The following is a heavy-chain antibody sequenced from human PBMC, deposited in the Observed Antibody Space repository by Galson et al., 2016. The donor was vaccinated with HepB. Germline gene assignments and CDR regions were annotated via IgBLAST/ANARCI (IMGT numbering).Heavy chain of an antibody. D-gene: IGHD2-15*01. J-gene: IGHJ4*02. V-gene: IGHV3-30-3*01. CDR2: IAYNGSIK. CDR1: GFTFNSYA. CDR3: ARAYLDCSAGGCYALDY. Sequence: SLRLSCAASGFTFNSYAMHWVRQAPGKGLEWVAVIAYNGSIKQYGDSVKGRFTISRDNSKTTLYLQMNSLRAEDTAVYYCARAYLDCSAGGCYALDYWGQGTLVTVSS.